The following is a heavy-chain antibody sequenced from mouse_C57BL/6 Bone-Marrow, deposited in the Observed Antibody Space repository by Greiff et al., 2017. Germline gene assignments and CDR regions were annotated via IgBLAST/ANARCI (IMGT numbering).Heavy chain of an antibody. CDR2: IDPSDSYT. Sequence: QVQLQQPGAELVMPGASVKLSCKASGYTFTSYWMHWVKQRPGQGLEWIGEIDPSDSYTNYNQKFKGKSTLTVDKSSSTAYMQVSSLTSEDSAVYYCASPTMVTNWYFDVWGTGTTVTVSS. CDR3: ASPTMVTNWYFDV. J-gene: IGHJ1*03. V-gene: IGHV1-69*01. CDR1: GYTFTSYW. D-gene: IGHD2-9*01.